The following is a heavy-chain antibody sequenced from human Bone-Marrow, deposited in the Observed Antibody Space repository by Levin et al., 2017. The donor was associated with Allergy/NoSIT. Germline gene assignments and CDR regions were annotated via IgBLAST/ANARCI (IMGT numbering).Heavy chain of an antibody. CDR3: ARIIHRGVTYNWFDP. D-gene: IGHD3-10*01. CDR1: GFLVSSHY. J-gene: IGHJ5*02. V-gene: IGHV3-66*01. Sequence: LSLTCAASGFLVSSHYMIWVRRAPGKGLEWVSVIYRGRTTYYADSVKGRFIISRDNSKNTVDLQMNNLRVEDTAVYYCARIIHRGVTYNWFDPWGQGTLVTVSS. CDR2: IYRGRTT.